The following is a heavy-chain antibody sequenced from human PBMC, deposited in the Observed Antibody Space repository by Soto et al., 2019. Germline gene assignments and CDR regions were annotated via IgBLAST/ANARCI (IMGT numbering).Heavy chain of an antibody. D-gene: IGHD6-13*01. CDR2: ISGSGGST. J-gene: IGHJ4*02. V-gene: IGHV3-23*01. CDR3: AKDRIAAAGMGFDY. Sequence: GGSLRLSCAASGFTFSSYAMSWVRQDTGKGLEWVSAISGSGGSTYYADSVKGRFTISRDNSKNTLYLQMNSLRAEDTAVYYCAKDRIAAAGMGFDYWGQGTLVTVSS. CDR1: GFTFSSYA.